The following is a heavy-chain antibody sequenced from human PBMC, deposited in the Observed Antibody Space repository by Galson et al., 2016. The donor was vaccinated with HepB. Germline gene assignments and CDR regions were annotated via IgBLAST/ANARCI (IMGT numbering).Heavy chain of an antibody. V-gene: IGHV4-39*01. CDR2: IYYSGST. J-gene: IGHJ4*02. Sequence: EPLSLTCTVSGDSISSNTYYWGWLRQPPGKGLEWMGRIYYSGSTYYNPSLKSRVTISVDTSKTQFSLKLSSVTAADTAVYYGIGYYDGSGYYLYWGQGTLVTVSS. CDR1: GDSISSNTYY. D-gene: IGHD3-22*01. CDR3: IGYYDGSGYYLY.